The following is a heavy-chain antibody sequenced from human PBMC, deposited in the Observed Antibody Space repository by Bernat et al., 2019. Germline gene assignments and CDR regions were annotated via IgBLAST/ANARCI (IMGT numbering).Heavy chain of an antibody. V-gene: IGHV3-7*01. Sequence: EVQLLESGGGLVQPGGSLRLSCAASGFTFSSYAMSWVRQAPGKGPEWVANINHDGSERNHVDSVKGRFTISRDNDKNSLFLQMNSLRAEDTAVYYCARDRLRGYYGSGSHPKSGMDVWGQGTTVTVSS. J-gene: IGHJ6*02. CDR3: ARDRLRGYYGSGSHPKSGMDV. CDR2: INHDGSER. CDR1: GFTFSSYA. D-gene: IGHD3-10*01.